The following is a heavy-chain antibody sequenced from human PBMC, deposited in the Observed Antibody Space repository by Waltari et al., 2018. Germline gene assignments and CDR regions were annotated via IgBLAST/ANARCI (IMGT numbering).Heavy chain of an antibody. Sequence: EVQLVESGGGLVQPGRSLRRSCAASGFTFDDYAMPWVRHAQGKGLEWVAGSSWDSGSIGYADSVKGRFTISRDNAKNSLYLQMNSLRAEDTALYYCAKGSYGMDVWGQGTTVTVSS. CDR1: GFTFDDYA. V-gene: IGHV3-9*01. CDR3: AKGSYGMDV. D-gene: IGHD3-10*01. J-gene: IGHJ6*02. CDR2: SSWDSGSI.